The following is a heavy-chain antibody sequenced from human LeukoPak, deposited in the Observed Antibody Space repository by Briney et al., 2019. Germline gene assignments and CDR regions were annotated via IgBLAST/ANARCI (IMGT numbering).Heavy chain of an antibody. J-gene: IGHJ4*02. D-gene: IGHD2-8*01. V-gene: IGHV3-23*01. CDR3: ASIIVLMVYAIREVDY. CDR1: GFTFSSYA. CDR2: ISGSGGST. Sequence: GGSLRLSCAASGFTFSSYAMNWVRQAPGKGLEWVSAISGSGGSTYYADSVKVRFTISRDNSKNTLYLQMNSVRAEDTAVYYCASIIVLMVYAIREVDYWGQGTLVTVSS.